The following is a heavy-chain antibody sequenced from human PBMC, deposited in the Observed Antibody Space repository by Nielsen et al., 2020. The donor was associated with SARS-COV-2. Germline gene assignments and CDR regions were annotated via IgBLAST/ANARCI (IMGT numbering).Heavy chain of an antibody. J-gene: IGHJ6*02. V-gene: IGHV3-30-3*01. CDR1: GFTFSSYA. CDR2: ISYDGSNK. D-gene: IGHD6-13*01. Sequence: GSLKISCAASGFTFSSYAMHWVRQAPGKGLEWVAVISYDGSNKYYADSVKGRFTISRDNSKNTLYLQMNSLRAEDTAVYYCARAPEHSSSWQVTSYYYYGMDVWGQGTTVTVSS. CDR3: ARAPEHSSSWQVTSYYYYGMDV.